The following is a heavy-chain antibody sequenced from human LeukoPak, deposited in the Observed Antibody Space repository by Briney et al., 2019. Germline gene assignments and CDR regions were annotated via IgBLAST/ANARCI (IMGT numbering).Heavy chain of an antibody. J-gene: IGHJ5*02. CDR1: GGSFSGYY. D-gene: IGHD3-22*01. CDR2: IYHSGST. Sequence: PSETLSLTCAVYGGSFSGYYWSWIRQPPGKGLEWFGYIYHSGSTYYNPSLKSRVTISVDRSKNQFSLKLSSVTAADTAVYYCARRTYDSSGYFDWFDPWGQGTLVTVSS. CDR3: ARRTYDSSGYFDWFDP. V-gene: IGHV4-34*01.